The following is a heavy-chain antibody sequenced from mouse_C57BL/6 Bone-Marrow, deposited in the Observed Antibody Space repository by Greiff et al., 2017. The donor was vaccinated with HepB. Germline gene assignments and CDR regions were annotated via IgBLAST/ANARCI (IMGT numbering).Heavy chain of an antibody. D-gene: IGHD1-1*01. CDR1: GFSLTSYG. CDR3: ASSYYYGSSYEDY. J-gene: IGHJ4*01. CDR2: IWGVGST. V-gene: IGHV2-6*01. Sequence: QVQLQQSGPGLVAPSQSLSITCTVSGFSLTSYGVDWVRQSPGKGLEWLGVIWGVGSTNYNSALKSRLSISKDHSKSQVFLKMNSLQTDDTAMYYCASSYYYGSSYEDYWGQGTSVTVSS.